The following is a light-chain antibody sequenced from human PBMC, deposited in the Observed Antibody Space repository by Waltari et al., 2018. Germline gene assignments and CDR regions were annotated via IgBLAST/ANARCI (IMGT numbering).Light chain of an antibody. J-gene: IGLJ3*02. CDR1: SSDAGFYNY. V-gene: IGLV2-14*01. CDR3: KSYTRSSSWV. Sequence: QPALTQPASVSGSPGQSIIISCTGTSSDAGFYNYVSWYQQHPGKAPKLLIYDVSERPPGVSNRFSGSKSGNTASLTISGLQADDEADYHCKSYTRSSSWVFGGGTKLTVL. CDR2: DVS.